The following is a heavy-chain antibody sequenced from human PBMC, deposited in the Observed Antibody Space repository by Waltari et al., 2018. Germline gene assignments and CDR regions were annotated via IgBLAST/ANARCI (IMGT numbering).Heavy chain of an antibody. CDR3: ARFPRRDGPAGEYFQH. Sequence: QVQLQQWGAGLLKPSETLSLTCAVYGGSFSGYYWSWIRQPPGKGLEWIGEINQSGSPNYNPSLKRRVTISVDTSKNQFSLKLSSVTAADTAVYYCARFPRRDGPAGEYFQHWGQGTLVTVSS. J-gene: IGHJ1*01. CDR1: GGSFSGYY. D-gene: IGHD2-15*01. V-gene: IGHV4-34*01. CDR2: INQSGSP.